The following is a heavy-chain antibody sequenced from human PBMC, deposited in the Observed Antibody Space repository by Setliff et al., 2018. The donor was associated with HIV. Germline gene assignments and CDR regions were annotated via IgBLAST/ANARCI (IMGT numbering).Heavy chain of an antibody. V-gene: IGHV3-64D*09. CDR2: ISSNGGST. Sequence: GGSLRLSCSASGFTFSSYVMHWVRQAPGKGLEYVSAISSNGGSTYYADSVKGRFTISRDNSKNTLYLQMSSLRVEDTAVYYCARAPRDGNNYGYQPYYFDNWGQGTLVTVSS. CDR1: GFTFSSYV. D-gene: IGHD4-17*01. J-gene: IGHJ4*02. CDR3: ARAPRDGNNYGYQPYYFDN.